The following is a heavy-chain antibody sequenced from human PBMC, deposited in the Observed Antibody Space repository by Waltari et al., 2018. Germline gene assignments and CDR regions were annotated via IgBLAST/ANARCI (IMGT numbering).Heavy chain of an antibody. CDR1: GFTFSTYA. D-gene: IGHD3-9*01. J-gene: IGHJ4*02. CDR3: AKVYFSSLDY. V-gene: IGHV3-23*01. CDR2: ITGSGVST. Sequence: EAQVMESGVGLVQPGGSLRLSCAASGFTFSTYAMTWVRQPPGKGLEWVSSITGSGVSTYYADSVKGRFTISRDNSKNTLYLQMNSLRADDTAVYFCAKVYFSSLDYWGQGALVTVSS.